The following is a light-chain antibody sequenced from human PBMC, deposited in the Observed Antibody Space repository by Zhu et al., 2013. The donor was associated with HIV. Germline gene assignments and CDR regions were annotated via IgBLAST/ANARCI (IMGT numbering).Light chain of an antibody. CDR3: QQYDTSTFT. J-gene: IGKJ3*01. CDR2: GAS. V-gene: IGKV3-20*01. Sequence: EIVLTQSPGTLSLSPGERATLSCRSSETVSSSYLAWYQQRPGQAPRLVIYGASNRATGVPDRFSGSGSGTDFTLTISRLEPEDFAVYYCQQYDTSTFTFGPGTKVDLK. CDR1: ETVSSSY.